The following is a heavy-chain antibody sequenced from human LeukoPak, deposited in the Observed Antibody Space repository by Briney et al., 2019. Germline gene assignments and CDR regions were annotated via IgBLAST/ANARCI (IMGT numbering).Heavy chain of an antibody. CDR2: IGLASGFT. CDR1: GFIFSDYG. V-gene: IGHV3-21*05. Sequence: GGSLRLSCAASGFIFSDYGMNWVRQAPGRGLEWISYIGLASGFTSYADSVKGRFTTSSDTARNSLFLQMNSLRAEDTAVYYCVRDHNWAFDSWGQGTLVIVSS. J-gene: IGHJ4*02. D-gene: IGHD1-20*01. CDR3: VRDHNWAFDS.